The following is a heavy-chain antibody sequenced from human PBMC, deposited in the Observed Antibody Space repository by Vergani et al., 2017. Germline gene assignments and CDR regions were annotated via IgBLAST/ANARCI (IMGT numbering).Heavy chain of an antibody. Sequence: EVQLLESGGGLVQPGGSLRLSCAASGFTFSSYAMSWVRQAPGKGLEWVSSISSSSSYIYYADSVKGRFTISRDNAKNSLYLQMNSLRAEDTAVYYCARDYELLGHAFDIWGQGTMVTVSS. CDR1: GFTFSSYA. J-gene: IGHJ3*02. D-gene: IGHD2-2*01. CDR2: ISSSSSYI. V-gene: IGHV3-48*01. CDR3: ARDYELLGHAFDI.